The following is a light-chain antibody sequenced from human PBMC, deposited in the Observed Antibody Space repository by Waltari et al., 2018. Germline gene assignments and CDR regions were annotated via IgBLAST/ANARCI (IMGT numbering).Light chain of an antibody. Sequence: EIVLTQSPGTLSLSPGESATLSCRVSESVRRALAGYQQRPGQAPGLLTYDASARATGIPDRFSGSVSGTDFSLTISRLEPEDFALYYCQHYRSLPVTFGQGTKVEIK. CDR1: ESVRRA. CDR2: DAS. V-gene: IGKV3-20*01. CDR3: QHYRSLPVT. J-gene: IGKJ1*01.